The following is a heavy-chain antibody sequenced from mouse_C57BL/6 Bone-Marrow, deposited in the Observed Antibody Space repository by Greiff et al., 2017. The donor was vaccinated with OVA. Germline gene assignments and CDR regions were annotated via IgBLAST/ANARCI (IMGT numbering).Heavy chain of an antibody. CDR2: ISNLAYSI. CDR3: ARRDYGYAMDY. D-gene: IGHD1-1*01. CDR1: GFTFSDYG. Sequence: EVQGVESGGGLVQPGGSLKLSCAASGFTFSDYGMAWVRQAPRKGPEWVAFISNLAYSIYYADTVTGRFPISRENAKNTLYLEMSSLRSEDTAMYYCARRDYGYAMDYWGQGTSVTVSS. J-gene: IGHJ4*01. V-gene: IGHV5-15*01.